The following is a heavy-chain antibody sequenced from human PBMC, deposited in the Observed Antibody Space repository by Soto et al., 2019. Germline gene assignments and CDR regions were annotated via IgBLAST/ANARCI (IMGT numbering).Heavy chain of an antibody. J-gene: IGHJ4*02. CDR1: GXTFSSYS. CDR2: IIGSGGST. Sequence: GSLRLSCAASGXTFSSYSMGWVRQAPGKGLEWVSSIIGSGGSTYYADSVNGLFTISRYNSKNTLYLQMNSMRAEDTAVYYCATSPAYYYGSGSHYWGQGTLVTVSS. CDR3: ATSPAYYYGSGSHY. V-gene: IGHV3-23*01. D-gene: IGHD3-10*01.